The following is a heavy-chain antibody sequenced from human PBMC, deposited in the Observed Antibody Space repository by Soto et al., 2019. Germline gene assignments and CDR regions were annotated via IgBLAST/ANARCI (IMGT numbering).Heavy chain of an antibody. CDR2: ISSSGSAI. CDR3: ARDSDFSSDY. Sequence: GGSLRLSCTASGFRFSSYNMNWVRQAPGKGLEWVSYISSSGSAIYYADSVKGRFTISRDNAKNSLYLQTNSLRDEDTAVYYCARDSDFSSDYWGQGTLVTSPQ. CDR1: GFRFSSYN. J-gene: IGHJ4*02. D-gene: IGHD4-4*01. V-gene: IGHV3-48*02.